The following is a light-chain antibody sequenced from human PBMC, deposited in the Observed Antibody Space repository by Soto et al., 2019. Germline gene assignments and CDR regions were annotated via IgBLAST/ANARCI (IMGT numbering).Light chain of an antibody. CDR2: GAS. J-gene: IGKJ5*01. CDR1: QSVSNN. Sequence: EIVMTQSPATLSVSPGERATLSCRASQSVSNNLAWYQQKPGQAPWLLIYGASTRATGIPARFIGSGSGTEFTLTISSLQSEDFAVYYCQQYDNWPPITFGQGTRLEIK. V-gene: IGKV3-15*01. CDR3: QQYDNWPPIT.